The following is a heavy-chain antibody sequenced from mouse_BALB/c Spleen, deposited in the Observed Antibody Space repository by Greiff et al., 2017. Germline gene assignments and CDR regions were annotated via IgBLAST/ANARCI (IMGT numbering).Heavy chain of an antibody. J-gene: IGHJ4*01. CDR2: IDPANGNT. CDR3: ARLGIYYGNYYAMDY. Sequence: VQLQQSGAELVKPGASVKLSCTASGFNIKDNYMHWVKQRPEQGLEWIGRIDPANGNTKYDPKFQGKATITADTSSNTAYLQLSSLTSEDTAVYYCARLGIYYGNYYAMDYWGQGTSVTVSS. CDR1: GFNIKDNY. D-gene: IGHD2-1*01. V-gene: IGHV14-3*02.